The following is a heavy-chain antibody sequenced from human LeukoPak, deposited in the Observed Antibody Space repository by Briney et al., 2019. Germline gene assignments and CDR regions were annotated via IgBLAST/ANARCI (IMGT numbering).Heavy chain of an antibody. V-gene: IGHV4-39*07. CDR3: ARARREYSYGYRPNEMGHYFDH. Sequence: SETLSLTCTVSGGSISTSNYYWGWIRQPPGKGLEWIGNIFYSGNTYYNPSLKSRVTISVDTSKNQFSLKLSSVTAADTAVYYCARARREYSYGYRPNEMGHYFDHWGQGTLVTVSS. CDR2: IFYSGNT. D-gene: IGHD5-18*01. CDR1: GGSISTSNYY. J-gene: IGHJ4*02.